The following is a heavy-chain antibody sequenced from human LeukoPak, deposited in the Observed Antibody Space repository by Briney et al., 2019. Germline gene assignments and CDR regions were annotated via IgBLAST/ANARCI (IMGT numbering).Heavy chain of an antibody. D-gene: IGHD3-10*01. CDR2: TSSDLNVK. V-gene: IGHV3-30*03. J-gene: IGHJ4*02. CDR1: GFTFTHYA. CDR3: AREGYYGSGSPPSLYFDY. Sequence: GGSLRLSCIASGFTFTHYAMTWVRQAPGKGLEWVAVTSSDLNVKLYADSVKGRFTISRDNSRSTLYLRMNSLRPEDTAIYYCAREGYYGSGSPPSLYFDYWGQGTLVTVSS.